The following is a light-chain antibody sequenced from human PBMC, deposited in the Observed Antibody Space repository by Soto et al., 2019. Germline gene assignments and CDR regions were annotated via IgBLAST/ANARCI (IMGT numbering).Light chain of an antibody. J-gene: IGLJ1*01. V-gene: IGLV2-8*01. CDR2: EVT. CDR1: SSDVGGYNY. Sequence: QSVLTQPPSASGSPGQSVAISCTGTSSDVGGYNYVSWYQQYPGKAPKLIMYEVTKRPSGAPDRFSGSKSGNTASLTVSGLQAEDEADYYCCSYVGSNNYVFGTGTKVTV. CDR3: CSYVGSNNYV.